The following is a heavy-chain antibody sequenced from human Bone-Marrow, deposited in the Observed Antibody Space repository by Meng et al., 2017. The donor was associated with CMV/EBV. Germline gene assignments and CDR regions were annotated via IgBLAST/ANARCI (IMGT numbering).Heavy chain of an antibody. J-gene: IGHJ4*02. CDR3: AREHYDSSGRVYFDY. V-gene: IGHV3-48*04. D-gene: IGHD3-22*01. Sequence: GESLKISCAASGFTFSTFPMNWVRQAPGKGLEWLSYISSESTTIYYADSVRGRFTISRDNAKNSLYLQMNSLRAEDTALYYCAREHYDSSGRVYFDYWGQGTLVTVSS. CDR2: ISSESTTI. CDR1: GFTFSTFP.